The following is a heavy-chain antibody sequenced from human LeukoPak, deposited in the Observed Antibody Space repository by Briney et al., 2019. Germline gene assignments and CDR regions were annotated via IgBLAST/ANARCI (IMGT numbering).Heavy chain of an antibody. V-gene: IGHV3-23*01. CDR2: ISGSGGST. CDR3: AKRGFGFYYGMDV. CDR1: GFTFSSYA. J-gene: IGHJ6*02. Sequence: GGSLRLSCAASGFTFSSYAMSWVRQAPGKGLEWVSAISGSGGSTYYADSVKGRFTISRDNSKNTLYLRMNSLRAEDTAVYYCAKRGFGFYYGMDVWGQGTTVTVSS. D-gene: IGHD3-16*01.